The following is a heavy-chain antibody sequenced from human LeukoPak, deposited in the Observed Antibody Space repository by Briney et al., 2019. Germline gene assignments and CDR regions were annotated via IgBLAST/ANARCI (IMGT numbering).Heavy chain of an antibody. CDR2: ISYDGSNK. CDR3: AKGIAVAGFDY. CDR1: GFTFSSYG. J-gene: IGHJ4*02. Sequence: PGGSLRLSCAASGFTFSSYGMRWVRQAPGKGLEWVAVISYDGSNKYYADSVKGRFTISRDNSKNTLYLQMNSLRAEDTAVYYCAKGIAVAGFDYWGQGTLVTVSS. V-gene: IGHV3-30*18. D-gene: IGHD6-19*01.